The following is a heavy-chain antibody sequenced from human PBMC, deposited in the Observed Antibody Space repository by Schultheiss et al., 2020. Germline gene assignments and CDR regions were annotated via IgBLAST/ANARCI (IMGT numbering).Heavy chain of an antibody. D-gene: IGHD4-17*01. CDR2: IYHSGST. V-gene: IGHV4-4*02. CDR1: GGSISSSNW. Sequence: SETLSLTCTVSGGSISSSNWWSWVRQPPGKGLEWIGSIYHSGSTNYNPSLKSRVTISVDKSKNQFSLKLSSVTAADTAVYYCARHTLPTTSGMDVWGQGTTVTVSS. CDR3: ARHTLPTTSGMDV. J-gene: IGHJ6*02.